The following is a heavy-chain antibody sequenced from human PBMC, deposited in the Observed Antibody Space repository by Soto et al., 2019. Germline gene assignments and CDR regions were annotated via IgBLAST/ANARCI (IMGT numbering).Heavy chain of an antibody. Sequence: GGSLRLSCAASGFTFSSYAMSWVRQAPGKGLEWVSAISGSGGSTYYADSVKGRFTISRDNSKNTLYLQMTSLRADDTAVYYCAKPRGPYDSYAFDIWGQGTMVTVSS. D-gene: IGHD3-22*01. CDR1: GFTFSSYA. V-gene: IGHV3-23*01. CDR2: ISGSGGST. CDR3: AKPRGPYDSYAFDI. J-gene: IGHJ3*02.